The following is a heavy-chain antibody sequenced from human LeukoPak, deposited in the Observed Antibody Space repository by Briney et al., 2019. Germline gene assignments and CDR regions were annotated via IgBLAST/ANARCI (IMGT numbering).Heavy chain of an antibody. CDR1: GFTFSSYS. CDR3: ARVRVNYWIDY. D-gene: IGHD1-7*01. CDR2: ISYDGGNK. Sequence: PGRSLRLSCAASGFTFSSYSMHWVRQAPGKGLEWVAVISYDGGNKYYADSVKGRFTISRDNSKNTLYLQLNSLRAEDTAVYYCARVRVNYWIDYWGQGTLVTVSS. V-gene: IGHV3-30-3*01. J-gene: IGHJ4*02.